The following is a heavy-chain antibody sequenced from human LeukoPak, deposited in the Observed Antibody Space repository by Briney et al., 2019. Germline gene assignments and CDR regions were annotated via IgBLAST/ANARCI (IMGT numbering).Heavy chain of an antibody. CDR3: AKYCSGTSCYSGVDC. CDR2: IIASGYST. J-gene: IGHJ4*02. CDR1: GFTFSSYV. V-gene: IGHV3-23*01. Sequence: GGSLRLSCAASGFTFSSYVLIWVRQAPGKGLDWVSTIIASGYSTYYADSVKGRFTISRDNSKNTLYLQMNSLRADDTAVYYCAKYCSGTSCYSGVDCWGQGTLVTVSS. D-gene: IGHD2-15*01.